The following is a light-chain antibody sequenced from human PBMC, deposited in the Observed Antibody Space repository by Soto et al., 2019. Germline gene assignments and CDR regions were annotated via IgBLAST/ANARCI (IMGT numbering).Light chain of an antibody. CDR1: QSIDHH. CDR2: AAS. J-gene: IGKJ1*01. Sequence: DIQMTQSPSSLSASVGDRVTITCRASQSIDHHLNWYQHKPGKAPRLLMDAASRMQSGVPSRFSGSGSGTEFTLSIYSLQPDDFATYYCQQSYSSTWTFGQGTRV. V-gene: IGKV1-39*01. CDR3: QQSYSSTWT.